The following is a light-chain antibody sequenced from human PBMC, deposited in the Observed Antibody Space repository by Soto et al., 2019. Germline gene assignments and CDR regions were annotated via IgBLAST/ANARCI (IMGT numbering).Light chain of an antibody. Sequence: EIVLTQSPATLSLSPGERATLSCRASQSVSSYLAWYQQKPGQAPRLLIYDASNRATGIPARFSGSGSGTDFTRTISSLEPEDFAVYYCQQRSNWPPRSFFGPGTKVDIK. CDR2: DAS. CDR1: QSVSSY. V-gene: IGKV3-11*01. J-gene: IGKJ3*01. CDR3: QQRSNWPPRSF.